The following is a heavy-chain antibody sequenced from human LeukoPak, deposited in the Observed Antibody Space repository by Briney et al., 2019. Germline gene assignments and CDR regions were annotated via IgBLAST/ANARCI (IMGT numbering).Heavy chain of an antibody. J-gene: IGHJ5*02. D-gene: IGHD2-2*01. Sequence: SQTLSLTCTVSGGSISSGGYYWSWIRQHPGKGLEWIGYIYYSGSTYYNPSLKSRVTISVDTSKNQFSLKLSSVTAADTAVYYCARADIVVVPAAFFDPWGQGTLVTVSS. CDR3: ARADIVVVPAAFFDP. CDR1: GGSISSGGYY. CDR2: IYYSGST. V-gene: IGHV4-31*03.